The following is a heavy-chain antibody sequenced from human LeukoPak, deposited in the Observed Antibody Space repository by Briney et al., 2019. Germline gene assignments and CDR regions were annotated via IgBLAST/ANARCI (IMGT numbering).Heavy chain of an antibody. D-gene: IGHD3-10*01. CDR1: GFTFSSYS. V-gene: IGHV3-21*01. CDR3: ARGPEESSTSDY. CDR2: ISSSSSYI. Sequence: GRSLRLSCAASGFTFSSYSMNWVRQAPGKGLEWVSSISSSSSYIYYADSVKGRFTISRDNAKNSLYLQMNSLRAEDTAVYYCARGPEESSTSDYWGQGTLVTVSS. J-gene: IGHJ4*02.